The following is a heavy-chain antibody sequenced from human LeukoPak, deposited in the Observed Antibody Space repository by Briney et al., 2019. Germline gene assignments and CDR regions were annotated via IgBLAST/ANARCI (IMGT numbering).Heavy chain of an antibody. J-gene: IGHJ4*02. CDR1: GFTFSSYA. V-gene: IGHV3-23*01. CDR3: AKKASYDFWSGYYHFDY. D-gene: IGHD3-3*01. Sequence: GGSLSLSCAASGFTFSSYAMSWVRQAPGKGLEWVSAISGSGGSTFYADSVKGRFTISRDNSKNTLYLQMNSLRAEDTAIYYCAKKASYDFWSGYYHFDYWGQGTLVTVSS. CDR2: ISGSGGST.